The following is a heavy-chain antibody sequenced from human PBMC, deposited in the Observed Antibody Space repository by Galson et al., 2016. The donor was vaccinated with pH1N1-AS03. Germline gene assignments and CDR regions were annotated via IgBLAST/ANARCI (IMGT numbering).Heavy chain of an antibody. CDR2: VSGKGFST. CDR3: ARGPVSYANYWFPPPDY. CDR1: GFTFSSYA. Sequence: SLRLSCAVGGFTFSSYAMFWLRQAPGKGLEYVSAVSGKGFSTYYANSVKDRFTVSRDNSKNTLYLQMGSLRVEDMAVYYCARGPVSYANYWFPPPDYWGQGTLVTVPS. J-gene: IGHJ4*02. D-gene: IGHD4/OR15-4a*01. V-gene: IGHV3-64*01.